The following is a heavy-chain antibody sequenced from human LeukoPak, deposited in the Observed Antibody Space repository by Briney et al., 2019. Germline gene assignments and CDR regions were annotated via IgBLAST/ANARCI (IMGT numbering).Heavy chain of an antibody. D-gene: IGHD1-14*01. CDR2: IIPIFGTA. CDR1: GGTLSSYA. J-gene: IGHJ1*01. Sequence: SVKISCKASGGTLSSYAISWVRQAPGQGLEWMGGIIPIFGTANYAQKFQGRVTITADKSTSTAYMELSSLRSEDTAVYYCAREKDNQGYFQHWGQGTLVTVSS. V-gene: IGHV1-69*06. CDR3: AREKDNQGYFQH.